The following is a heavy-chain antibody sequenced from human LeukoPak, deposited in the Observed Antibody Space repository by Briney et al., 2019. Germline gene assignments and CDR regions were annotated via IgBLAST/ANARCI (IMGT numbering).Heavy chain of an antibody. Sequence: PSETLSLTCTVSGGSISSYYWSWIRQPPGKGLERIGYIYYSGSTNYNPSLKSRVTISVDTSKNQFSPKLSSVTAADTAVYYCARDYFGSWFDPWGQGTLVTVSS. CDR3: ARDYFGSWFDP. V-gene: IGHV4-59*01. J-gene: IGHJ5*02. D-gene: IGHD2-15*01. CDR2: IYYSGST. CDR1: GGSISSYY.